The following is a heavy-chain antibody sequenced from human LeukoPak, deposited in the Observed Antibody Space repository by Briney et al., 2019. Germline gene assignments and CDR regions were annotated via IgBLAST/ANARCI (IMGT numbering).Heavy chain of an antibody. V-gene: IGHV1-18*01. CDR1: GYTFTTSG. D-gene: IGHD2-2*01. J-gene: IGHJ6*03. CDR2: ISVYSGNT. Sequence: SVKVSCKASGYTFTTSGISWVRQAPGQGLEWMGWISVYSGNTKYAQKLQGRVTMTTDTSTSTAYMEFRSLRSDDTAVYYCARAGYCSTTSCYEYFYYYYMDAWGKGTPVTVS. CDR3: ARAGYCSTTSCYEYFYYYYMDA.